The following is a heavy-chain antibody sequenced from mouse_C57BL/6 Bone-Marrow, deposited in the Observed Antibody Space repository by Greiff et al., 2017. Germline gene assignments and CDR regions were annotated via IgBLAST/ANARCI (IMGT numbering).Heavy chain of an antibody. V-gene: IGHV14-4*01. CDR1: GFNIKDDY. D-gene: IGHD2-12*01. J-gene: IGHJ3*01. Sequence: EVQRVESGAELVRPGASVKLSCTASGFNIKDDYMHWVKQRPEQGLEWIGWIDPENGDTEYASKFQGKATITADTSSNTAYLQLSSLTSEDTAVYYCTVYDGAYWGQGTLVTVSA. CDR3: TVYDGAY. CDR2: IDPENGDT.